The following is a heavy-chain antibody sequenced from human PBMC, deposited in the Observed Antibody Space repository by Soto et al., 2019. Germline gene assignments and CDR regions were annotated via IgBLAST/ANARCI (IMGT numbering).Heavy chain of an antibody. CDR3: ATFDWSFSGG. Sequence: EVQLLESGGGLVQPGGSLRLSCAGSGFSFSRYAMSWARQAPGKGLEWVSGINDSGDDTDYADSAKGRFTVSRDNSKNILYLQLASPRVEDTAVYYCATFDWSFSGGWGQGTTVTVSS. CDR1: GFSFSRYA. J-gene: IGHJ6*02. V-gene: IGHV3-23*01. CDR2: INDSGDDT. D-gene: IGHD3-9*01.